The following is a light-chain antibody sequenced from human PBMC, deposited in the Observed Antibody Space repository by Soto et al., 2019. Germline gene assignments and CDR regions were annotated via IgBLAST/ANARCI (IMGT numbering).Light chain of an antibody. Sequence: QSVLTQPASVSGSPGQSITISCTGTSSDIGGYNYVSWYQQHPGKAPKLMIFDVSYRPSGVSNRFSGSKSGNTASLTISGLQAEDEAHYYCGSYTNTDTPVVFGGGTQLTVL. J-gene: IGLJ2*01. CDR3: GSYTNTDTPVV. V-gene: IGLV2-14*01. CDR2: DVS. CDR1: SSDIGGYNY.